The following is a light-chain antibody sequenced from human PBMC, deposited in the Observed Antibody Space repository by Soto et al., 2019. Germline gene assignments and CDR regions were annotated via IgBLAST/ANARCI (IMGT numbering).Light chain of an antibody. V-gene: IGLV2-11*01. CDR2: DVS. CDR3: CSYAGTYSVV. J-gene: IGLJ2*01. Sequence: QSALTQPRSVSGSPGQSVTISCTGTSSDVGGYNFVSWYQQHPGKVPKLIIYDVSERPSGVPDRFSGSKSGNTASLTISGLQAEDEADYYCCSYAGTYSVVFGGGTQLTVL. CDR1: SSDVGGYNF.